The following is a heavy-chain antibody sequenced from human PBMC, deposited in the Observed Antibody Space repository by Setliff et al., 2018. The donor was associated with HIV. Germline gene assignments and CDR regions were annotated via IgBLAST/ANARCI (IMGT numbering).Heavy chain of an antibody. V-gene: IGHV3-23*01. Sequence: GESLKLSCAASGFAFDNYRMAWVRQAPGKGLEWVSAIGGSTGSTYYADSVKGRFTISTDNSKNTLYLQMNSLRAEDTAVYYCAKPLTQWGVSPYHYAVDVWGQGTTVTVSS. CDR3: AKPLTQWGVSPYHYAVDV. J-gene: IGHJ6*02. CDR1: GFAFDNYR. D-gene: IGHD1-26*01. CDR2: IGGSTGST.